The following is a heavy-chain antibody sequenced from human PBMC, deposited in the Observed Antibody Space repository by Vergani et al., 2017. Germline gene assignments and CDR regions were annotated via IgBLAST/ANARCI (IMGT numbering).Heavy chain of an antibody. D-gene: IGHD6-13*01. CDR3: ARWLAAAGTGGSFRYYYYMDV. CDR1: GGSFSGYY. CDR2: INHSGST. Sequence: QLQLQESGSGLVKPSQTLSLTCAVYGGSFSGYYWSWIRQPPGKGLEWIGEINHSGSTNYNPSLKSRVTISVDTSKNQFSLKLSSVTAADTAVYYCARWLAAAGTGGSFRYYYYMDVWGKGTTVTVSS. J-gene: IGHJ6*03. V-gene: IGHV4-34*09.